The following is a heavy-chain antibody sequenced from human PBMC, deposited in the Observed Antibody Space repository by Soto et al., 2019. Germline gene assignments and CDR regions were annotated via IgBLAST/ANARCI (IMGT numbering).Heavy chain of an antibody. J-gene: IGHJ5*02. V-gene: IGHV3-33*01. CDR1: GFTFSSYG. CDR2: IWYDGSNK. CDR3: ARDYLPTVDGWFDP. D-gene: IGHD4-4*01. Sequence: PGGSLRLSCAASGFTFSSYGMHWVRQAPGKGLEWVAVIWYDGSNKYYADSVKGRFTISRDNSKNTLYLQMNSLRAEDTAVYYCARDYLPTVDGWFDPWGQGTLVTVSS.